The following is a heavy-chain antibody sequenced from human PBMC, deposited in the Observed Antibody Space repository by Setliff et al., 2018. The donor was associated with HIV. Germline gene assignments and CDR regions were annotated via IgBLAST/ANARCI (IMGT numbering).Heavy chain of an antibody. Sequence: SETLSLTCTVSGASMSSGDYYWSWIRQPPGKGLEWIGYIYYSGNSYYNPSLTSRVTLSVDTSKNQFSLKVNSVTAADTAVYYCAREVNIPVRGITDDAFDIWGQGTMVTVS. CDR2: IYYSGNS. V-gene: IGHV4-30-4*08. D-gene: IGHD3-10*01. J-gene: IGHJ3*02. CDR1: GASMSSGDYY. CDR3: AREVNIPVRGITDDAFDI.